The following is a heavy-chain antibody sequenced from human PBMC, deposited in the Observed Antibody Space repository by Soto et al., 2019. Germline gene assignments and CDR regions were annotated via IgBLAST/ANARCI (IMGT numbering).Heavy chain of an antibody. J-gene: IGHJ6*03. CDR1: GYTFTSYD. D-gene: IGHD5-12*01. V-gene: IGHV1-8*01. CDR3: ARGSPRYSGYDFSYYYYYMDV. Sequence: ASVKVSCKASGYTFTSYDINWVRQATGQGLEWMGWMNPNSGNTGYAQKFQGRVTMTRNTSISTAYMELSSLRSEDTAVYYCARGSPRYSGYDFSYYYYYMDVRGKGTTVTVSS. CDR2: MNPNSGNT.